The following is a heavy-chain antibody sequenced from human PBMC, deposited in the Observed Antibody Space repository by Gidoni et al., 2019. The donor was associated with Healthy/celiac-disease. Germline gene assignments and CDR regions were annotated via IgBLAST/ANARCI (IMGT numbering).Heavy chain of an antibody. J-gene: IGHJ4*02. D-gene: IGHD6-13*01. Sequence: EVQLVESGGGLVKPGGSLRLSCAASGFTFSSYSMNWVRQAPGKGLEWVSSISSNSSYIYYADSVKGRFTISRDNAKNSLYLQMNSLRAEDTAVYYCARDHGSWSDFDYWGQGTLVTVSS. CDR2: ISSNSSYI. V-gene: IGHV3-21*01. CDR1: GFTFSSYS. CDR3: ARDHGSWSDFDY.